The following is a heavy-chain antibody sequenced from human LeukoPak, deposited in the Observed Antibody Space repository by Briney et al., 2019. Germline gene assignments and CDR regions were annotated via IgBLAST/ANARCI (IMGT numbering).Heavy chain of an antibody. CDR3: AKDKSRLVGATSGIDY. Sequence: GGSLRLSCAASGFTFSSYSMNWVRQAPGKGLEWVSSISSSSSYIYYADSVKGRFTISRDNAKNSLYLQMNSLRAEDTALYYCAKDKSRLVGATSGIDYWGQGTLVTVSS. CDR2: ISSSSSYI. CDR1: GFTFSSYS. V-gene: IGHV3-21*04. J-gene: IGHJ4*02. D-gene: IGHD1-26*01.